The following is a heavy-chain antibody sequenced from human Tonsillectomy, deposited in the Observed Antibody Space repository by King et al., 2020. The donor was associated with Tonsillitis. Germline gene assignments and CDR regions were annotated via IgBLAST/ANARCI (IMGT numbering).Heavy chain of an antibody. CDR3: ARRGQYYDLLTSYDTVSFDY. Sequence: QLVQSGAEVKKPGASVKVSCKASGYTFTGHYMHWVRQAPGQGLEWMGWINPHSGGTHYAQKFQGRVTMTRDTSISTAYMELSRLRSDDTAVFYCARRGQYYDLLTSYDTVSFDYWGQGTLVTVSA. CDR2: INPHSGGT. J-gene: IGHJ4*02. CDR1: GYTFTGHY. V-gene: IGHV1-2*02. D-gene: IGHD3-9*01.